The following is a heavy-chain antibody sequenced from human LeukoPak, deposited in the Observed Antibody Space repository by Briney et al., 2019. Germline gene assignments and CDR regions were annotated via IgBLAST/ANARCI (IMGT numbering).Heavy chain of an antibody. CDR3: ARHLHFSGDYGFDH. D-gene: IGHD3-3*02. V-gene: IGHV4-59*01. CDR1: GRSISTYY. CDR2: IYDSGST. Sequence: SETLSLTCTLSGRSISTYYWSWLRQPPGKVLEWIGYIYDSGSTKYNPSFESRVSISVDTSKNQFSLRLSSVTAADTGVYYCARHLHFSGDYGFDHWGQGTLVTVSS. J-gene: IGHJ4*02.